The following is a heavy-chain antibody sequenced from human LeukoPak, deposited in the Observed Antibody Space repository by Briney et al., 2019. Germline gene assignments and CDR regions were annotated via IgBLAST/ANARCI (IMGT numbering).Heavy chain of an antibody. CDR2: ISSSSSYI. CDR3: ARDKDFWNPLDY. D-gene: IGHD1-1*01. CDR1: GFTFSSYS. J-gene: IGHJ4*02. Sequence: GGSLRLSCAASGFTFSSYSMNWVRQAPGKGLEWVSSISSSSSYIYYADSVKGRFTVSRDNAKNSLYLQMNSLRAEDTAVYYCARDKDFWNPLDYWGQGTLVTVSS. V-gene: IGHV3-21*01.